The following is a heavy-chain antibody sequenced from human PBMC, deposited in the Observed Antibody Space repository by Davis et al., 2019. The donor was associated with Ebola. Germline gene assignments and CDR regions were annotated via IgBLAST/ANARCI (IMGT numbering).Heavy chain of an antibody. D-gene: IGHD1-1*01. J-gene: IGHJ4*02. Sequence: PSETLSLTCTVSGYSISSGYYWGWIRQPPGKGLEWIGNIYPSGNTYYNPSLKSRVTISVDTSKNQFSLKLSSVTAADTAVYYCARDSSHVPGRGPLDYWGQGTLVTVSS. CDR1: GYSISSGYY. CDR2: IYPSGNT. CDR3: ARDSSHVPGRGPLDY. V-gene: IGHV4-38-2*02.